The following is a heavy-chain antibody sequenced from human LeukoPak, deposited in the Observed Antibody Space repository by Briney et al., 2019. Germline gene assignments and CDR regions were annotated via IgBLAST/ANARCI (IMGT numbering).Heavy chain of an antibody. CDR3: ARASSGWYYFDY. V-gene: IGHV4-39*07. CDR1: GGSISSSSYY. Sequence: SETLSLTCTVSGGSISSSSYYWGWIRQPPGKGLEWIGSIYYSGSTYYNPSLKSRVTISVDTSKNQFSLKLSSVTAADTAVYYCARASSGWYYFDYWGQGTLVTVSS. J-gene: IGHJ4*02. D-gene: IGHD6-19*01. CDR2: IYYSGST.